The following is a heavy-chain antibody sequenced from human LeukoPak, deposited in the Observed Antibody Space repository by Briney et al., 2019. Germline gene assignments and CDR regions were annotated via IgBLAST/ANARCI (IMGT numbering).Heavy chain of an antibody. D-gene: IGHD1-1*01. J-gene: IGHJ4*02. CDR1: GLTISNNW. V-gene: IGHV3-7*01. CDR2: IKQDGSEK. CDR3: ASLCNWNDRDY. Sequence: GGSLRLSCADSGLTISNNWMSWVRQAPGKGLEWVANIKQDGSEKYYVDSVKGRFTISRDNAKNSLYLQMNSLRAEDTAVYYCASLCNWNDRDYWGQGTLVTVSS.